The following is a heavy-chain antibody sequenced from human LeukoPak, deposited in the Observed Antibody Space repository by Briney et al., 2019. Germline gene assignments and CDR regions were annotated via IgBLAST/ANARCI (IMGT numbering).Heavy chain of an antibody. V-gene: IGHV3-74*01. D-gene: IGHD3-22*01. CDR2: INSDGSST. J-gene: IGHJ3*02. CDR1: AVTFSSYW. Sequence: QPGGSLRLSCAASAVTFSSYWMHWVRQAPGKGLVWVSRINSDGSSTNYADSVKGRFTISRDNAKNSLYLQMNSLRAEDTAVYYCARIPTPLTYYYDSSGSTGAFDIWGQGTMVTVSS. CDR3: ARIPTPLTYYYDSSGSTGAFDI.